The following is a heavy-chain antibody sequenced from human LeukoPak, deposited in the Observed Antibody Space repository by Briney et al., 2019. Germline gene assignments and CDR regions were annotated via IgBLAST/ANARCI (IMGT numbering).Heavy chain of an antibody. CDR3: AKERTNYYDSSGYDY. CDR1: GFTFSSYA. Sequence: GGSLRLSCAASGFTFSSYAMSWVRQAPGKGLEWVSAISGSGGSTYYADSVKGRFTISRNNSKNTLYLQMNSLRAEDTAVYYCAKERTNYYDSSGYDYWGQGTLVTVSS. J-gene: IGHJ4*02. D-gene: IGHD3-22*01. V-gene: IGHV3-23*01. CDR2: ISGSGGST.